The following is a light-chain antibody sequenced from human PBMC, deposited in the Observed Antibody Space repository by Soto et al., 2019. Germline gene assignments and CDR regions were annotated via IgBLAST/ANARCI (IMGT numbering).Light chain of an antibody. J-gene: IGLJ1*01. CDR3: SSYAGTPFV. V-gene: IGLV2-8*01. Sequence: QCVLTQPPSASGSPGQSVTISCTGTSSDVGRYNYVSWYQQHPGKAPKLMISEVNKRASGVPDRFSGSKSGNTASLTVSGLQTEAEADYYCSSYAGTPFVFGTGTKVT. CDR1: SSDVGRYNY. CDR2: EVN.